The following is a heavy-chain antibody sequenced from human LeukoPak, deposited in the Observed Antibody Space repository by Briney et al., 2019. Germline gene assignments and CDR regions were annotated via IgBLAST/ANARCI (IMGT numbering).Heavy chain of an antibody. V-gene: IGHV3-53*01. CDR2: IYSGGST. Sequence: GGSLRLSCAASGFTVSSNYMSWVRQAPGKGLEWVSVIYSGGSTYYADSVKGRFTISRDNSKNTLYLQMNSLRAEDTAVYYCAREFVEYSSSGDAFDIWGQGTMVTVSS. D-gene: IGHD6-6*01. CDR1: GFTVSSNY. CDR3: AREFVEYSSSGDAFDI. J-gene: IGHJ3*02.